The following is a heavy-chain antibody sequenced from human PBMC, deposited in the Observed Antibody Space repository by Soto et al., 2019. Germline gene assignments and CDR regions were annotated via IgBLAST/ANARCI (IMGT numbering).Heavy chain of an antibody. D-gene: IGHD2-2*01. J-gene: IGHJ6*02. CDR1: RFTFSNYA. CDR2: ISFDGSTK. CDR3: ARSPGYCSTTRCYGRDFAMDV. V-gene: IGHV3-30-3*01. Sequence: QVQLVEFGGGVVQPGRSLRLSCAASRFTFSNYAMHWVRQAPGKGLQWVALISFDGSTKYYADSVKGRFTISRDNSKNTLYLQMNSLRAEDTGVYYCARSPGYCSTTRCYGRDFAMDVWGQGTTVTVSS.